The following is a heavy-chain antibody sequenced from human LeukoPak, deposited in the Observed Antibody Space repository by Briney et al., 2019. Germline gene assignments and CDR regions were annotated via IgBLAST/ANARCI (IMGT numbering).Heavy chain of an antibody. Sequence: SETLSLTCTVSGGSISSSSYYWGWIRQPPGKGLEWIGSIYYSGSTNYNPSLKSRVTISVDTSKNQFSLKLSSVTAADTAVYYCARDKGSGWYCFDNWGQGTLVTVSS. V-gene: IGHV4-39*07. CDR1: GGSISSSSYY. J-gene: IGHJ4*02. CDR3: ARDKGSGWYCFDN. D-gene: IGHD6-19*01. CDR2: IYYSGST.